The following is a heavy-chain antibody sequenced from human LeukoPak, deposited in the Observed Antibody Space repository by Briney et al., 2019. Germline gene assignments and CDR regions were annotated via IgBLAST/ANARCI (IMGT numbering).Heavy chain of an antibody. D-gene: IGHD3-22*01. CDR2: ISGSGGST. Sequence: PGGSLRLSCAASGFTFSSYAMSWVRKAPGKGLEGVSAISGSGGSTYYADSVKGRFTISRDNSKNTLYLQMNSLRAEDTAVYYCASEYYYDSSGHDDAFDIWGQGTMVTVSS. V-gene: IGHV3-23*01. J-gene: IGHJ3*02. CDR1: GFTFSSYA. CDR3: ASEYYYDSSGHDDAFDI.